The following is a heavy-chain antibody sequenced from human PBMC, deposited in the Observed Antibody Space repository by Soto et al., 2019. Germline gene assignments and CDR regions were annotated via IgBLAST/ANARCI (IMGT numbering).Heavy chain of an antibody. Sequence: SETLSLTCPVSGGSISSSSYYWGWIRQPPGKGLEWIGSIYYSGSTYYNPSLKSRVTISVDTSKNQFSLKLSSVTAADTAVYYCASRVRGGERIDYYFDYWGQGTLVTVSS. D-gene: IGHD3-10*01. CDR1: GGSISSSSYY. CDR2: IYYSGST. CDR3: ASRVRGGERIDYYFDY. V-gene: IGHV4-39*01. J-gene: IGHJ4*02.